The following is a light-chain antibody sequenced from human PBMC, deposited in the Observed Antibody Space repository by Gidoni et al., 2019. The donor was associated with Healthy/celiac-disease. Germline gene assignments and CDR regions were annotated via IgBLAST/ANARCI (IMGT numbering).Light chain of an antibody. CDR3: QQYGSSLFT. CDR2: GAS. CDR1: QSVSSSY. J-gene: IGKJ3*01. Sequence: ERALTQPSGTLAVSPGERATLSCRASQSVSSSYLAWYQQKPGQVPRLLIYGASSRATGIPNRLRVSGSGTVFTLTISRLEPEFFAVYYCQQYGSSLFTFGPGTKVDIK. V-gene: IGKV3-20*01.